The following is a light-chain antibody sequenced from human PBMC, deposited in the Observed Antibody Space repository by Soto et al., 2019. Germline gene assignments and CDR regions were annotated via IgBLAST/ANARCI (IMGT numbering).Light chain of an antibody. CDR2: GAS. V-gene: IGKV3-15*01. Sequence: TPCPDTVPPAFEERATXSCRXSQIVTSSYLAWYQQKPGQFLVLLIYGASSRATSIPASFSGRPSGTEFNLTISSLQAEAFAVYCWQRSNTWRPITLGQGARMDLK. CDR1: QIVTSSY. J-gene: IGKJ5*01. CDR3: QRSNTWRPIT.